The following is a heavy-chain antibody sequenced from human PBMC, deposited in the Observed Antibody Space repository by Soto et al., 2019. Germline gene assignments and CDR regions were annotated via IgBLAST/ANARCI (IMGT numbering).Heavy chain of an antibody. V-gene: IGHV4-4*02. CDR3: ARSAGWYAVHS. CDR1: GDSVSSPYY. J-gene: IGHJ4*02. D-gene: IGHD6-19*01. CDR2: VFHTGTT. Sequence: QVQLQESGPGLVKPSGTLSLTCAVSGDSVSSPYYWCWVRQPPGKGLEWIGEVFHTGTTSYNPSLRXXVTISMDKSNNQFSLDLTSVTAADTAVYYCARSAGWYAVHSWGPGTLV.